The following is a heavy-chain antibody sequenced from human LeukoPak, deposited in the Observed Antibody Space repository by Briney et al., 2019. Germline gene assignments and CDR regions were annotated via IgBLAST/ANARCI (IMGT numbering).Heavy chain of an antibody. CDR2: ISSSGSTI. J-gene: IGHJ4*02. CDR1: GFTFSSYE. Sequence: PGGSLRLSCAASGFTFSSYEMNWVRQAPGKGLEWVSYISSSGSTIYYADSVKGRFTISRDNAKNSLYLQMNSLRAEDTAVYYCARPPHYYDIEPFDWGQGTLVTVSS. D-gene: IGHD3-22*01. V-gene: IGHV3-48*03. CDR3: ARPPHYYDIEPFD.